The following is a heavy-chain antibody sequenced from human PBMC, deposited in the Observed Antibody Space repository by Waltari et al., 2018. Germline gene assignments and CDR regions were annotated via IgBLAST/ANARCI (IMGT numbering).Heavy chain of an antibody. CDR3: ARRSGSYLDH. CDR1: GLIVTSYP. CDR2: IYSSGDA. J-gene: IGHJ4*02. V-gene: IGHV3-53*01. D-gene: IGHD1-26*01. Sequence: EAQLVESGGGLIQPGGSLRLSCSASGLIVTSYPMTWVRQAPGKGLEWVSVIYSSGDAYYTDSVMGRFTISRDISRNVLYLQMNSLRVEDTAMYFCARRSGSYLDHWGQGTLVTVSS.